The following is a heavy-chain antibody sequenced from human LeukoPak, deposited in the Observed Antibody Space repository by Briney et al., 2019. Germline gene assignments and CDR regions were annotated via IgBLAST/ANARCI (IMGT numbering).Heavy chain of an antibody. CDR2: ISAYNGNT. Sequence: GASVKVSCKSSGYTFTSYGISWVRQATGQGLEWMGWISAYNGNTNYAQKLQGRVTMTTDTSTSTAYMELRSLRSDDTAVYYCARDKHGFWSGYYVDYWGQGTLVTVSS. CDR1: GYTFTSYG. CDR3: ARDKHGFWSGYYVDY. J-gene: IGHJ4*02. D-gene: IGHD3-3*01. V-gene: IGHV1-18*01.